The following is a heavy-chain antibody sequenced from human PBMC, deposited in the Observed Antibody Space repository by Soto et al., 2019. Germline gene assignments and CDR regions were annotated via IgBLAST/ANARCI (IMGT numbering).Heavy chain of an antibody. Sequence: GESLKISCKGSGYTVTNYWIGWVRQRPGKGLEWMGTVYPADSDTRSSPSFQGQDTISVDKSINTAYLQWGSLEASDTAIYYCARRNSQGAEAYYYYGLDVWGQGTTVTVSS. D-gene: IGHD4-4*01. CDR1: GYTVTNYW. CDR2: VYPADSDT. V-gene: IGHV5-51*01. J-gene: IGHJ6*02. CDR3: ARRNSQGAEAYYYYGLDV.